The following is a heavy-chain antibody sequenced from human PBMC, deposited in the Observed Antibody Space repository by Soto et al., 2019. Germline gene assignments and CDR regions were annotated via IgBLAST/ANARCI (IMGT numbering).Heavy chain of an antibody. CDR3: ASHSSSWYSGKGPHYYGMDV. CDR2: IYYSGST. V-gene: IGHV4-59*01. D-gene: IGHD6-13*01. CDR1: GGSISSYY. J-gene: IGHJ6*02. Sequence: SETLSLTCTVSGGSISSYYWSWFRQPPGKGLEWIGYIYYSGSTNYNPSLKSRVTISVDTSKNQFSLKLSSVTAADTAVYYCASHSSSWYSGKGPHYYGMDVWGQGTTVTVSS.